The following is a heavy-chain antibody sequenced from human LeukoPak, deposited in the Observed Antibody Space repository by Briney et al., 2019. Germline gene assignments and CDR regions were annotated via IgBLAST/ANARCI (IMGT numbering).Heavy chain of an antibody. CDR2: ISYSGST. J-gene: IGHJ4*02. Sequence: NASETLSLTCTVSGVSITTHYWSWIRQPPGKELEWLGYISYSGSTNYNPSLKSRVTISMDTSKNQFSLKLNSVTAADTAVYYCARGERPGCDFWGLGTLVTVSS. CDR1: GVSITTHY. V-gene: IGHV4-59*11. CDR3: ARGERPGCDF. D-gene: IGHD3-16*01.